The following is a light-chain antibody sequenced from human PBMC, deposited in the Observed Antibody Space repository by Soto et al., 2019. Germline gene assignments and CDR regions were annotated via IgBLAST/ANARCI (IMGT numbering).Light chain of an antibody. J-gene: IGKJ1*01. CDR1: QSVRTW. CDR2: DAS. Sequence: DIQMTQSPSTLSASVGDRVTITCRASQSVRTWLAWYQQKPGKAPKLLIYDASSLQSGVPSRFSGSGSGTEFTLTIMILQPDDFATYYCQHYNSYSLTFGQGTKVEIK. CDR3: QHYNSYSLT. V-gene: IGKV1-5*01.